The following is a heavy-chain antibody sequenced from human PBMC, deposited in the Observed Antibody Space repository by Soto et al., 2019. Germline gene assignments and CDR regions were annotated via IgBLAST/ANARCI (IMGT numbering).Heavy chain of an antibody. Sequence: SVKVSCKASGYTFTGYYMHWVRQAPGQGLEWMGGIIPIFGTANYAQKFQGRVTITADESTSTAYMELSSLRSEDTAVYYCARGLGAAGQRVDAFDIWGQGTMVTVSS. V-gene: IGHV1-69*13. CDR3: ARGLGAAGQRVDAFDI. J-gene: IGHJ3*02. D-gene: IGHD6-13*01. CDR1: GYTFTGYY. CDR2: IIPIFGTA.